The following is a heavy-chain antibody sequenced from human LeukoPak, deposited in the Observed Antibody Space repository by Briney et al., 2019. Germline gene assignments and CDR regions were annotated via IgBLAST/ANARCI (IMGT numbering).Heavy chain of an antibody. V-gene: IGHV3-74*01. D-gene: IGHD3-22*01. J-gene: IGHJ4*02. CDR3: AKNTKYYYDSSGYYSYFDY. CDR2: FNSDGSTT. Sequence: GGSLRLSCAASGFTFSSYWMHWVRQAPGKGLVWVSRFNSDGSTTIYADSVKGRFTISRDNAKNTLYLQMNSLRAEDTAVYYCAKNTKYYYDSSGYYSYFDYWGQGTLVTVSS. CDR1: GFTFSSYW.